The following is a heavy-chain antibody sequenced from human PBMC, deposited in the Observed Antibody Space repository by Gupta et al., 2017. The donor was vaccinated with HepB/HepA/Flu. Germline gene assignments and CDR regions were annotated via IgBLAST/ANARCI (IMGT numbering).Heavy chain of an antibody. CDR3: AKGVIAPVRSYYFDF. Sequence: SYNGNNTSYADSVKGRFTISRDNSKNTLYLQMNSLTAEDTAIYYCAKGVIAPVRSYYFDFWGQGTLITVSS. CDR2: SYNGNNT. V-gene: IGHV3-23*01. D-gene: IGHD2-21*01. J-gene: IGHJ4*02.